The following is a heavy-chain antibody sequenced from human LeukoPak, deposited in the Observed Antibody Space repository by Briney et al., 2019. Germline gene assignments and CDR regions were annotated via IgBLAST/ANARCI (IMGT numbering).Heavy chain of an antibody. V-gene: IGHV3-48*03. Sequence: GGSLRLSCAASGFTFSSYEMNRVRQAPGKGLEWVSYISSSGSTIYYADSVKGRFTISRDDAKNSLYLQMNSLRAEDTAVYYCARLDYGGKISYWGQGTLVTVSS. D-gene: IGHD4-23*01. CDR1: GFTFSSYE. J-gene: IGHJ4*02. CDR3: ARLDYGGKISY. CDR2: ISSSGSTI.